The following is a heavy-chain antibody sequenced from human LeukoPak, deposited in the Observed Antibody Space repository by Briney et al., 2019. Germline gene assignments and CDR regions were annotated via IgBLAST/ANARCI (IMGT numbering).Heavy chain of an antibody. Sequence: PSETLSLTCAVYGGSFNVYYWTWIRQPPGKGLEWIGEINHSGSTNYNPSLKSRVSISVDTSKNQFSLNLSSVTAADTAVYYCAREGGGLDHWGQGTLVTVSS. CDR1: GGSFNVYY. CDR3: AREGGGLDH. V-gene: IGHV4-34*01. CDR2: INHSGST. D-gene: IGHD3-16*01. J-gene: IGHJ4*02.